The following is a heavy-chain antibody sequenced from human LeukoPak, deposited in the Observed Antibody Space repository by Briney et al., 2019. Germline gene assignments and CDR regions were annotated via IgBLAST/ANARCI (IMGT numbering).Heavy chain of an antibody. CDR2: IWYDGSSK. Sequence: GGSLRLSCAASGFTFSSYGMHWVRQAPGKGLEWVALIWYDGSSKHYADSVRGRFTISRDNSKNTLYLQMNSLRVEDTAVYYCARGWELDPWGQGTLVTVSS. CDR3: ARGWELDP. J-gene: IGHJ5*02. CDR1: GFTFSSYG. D-gene: IGHD1-26*01. V-gene: IGHV3-33*01.